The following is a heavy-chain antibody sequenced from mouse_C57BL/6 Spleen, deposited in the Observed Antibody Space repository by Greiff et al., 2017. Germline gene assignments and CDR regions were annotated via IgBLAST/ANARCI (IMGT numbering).Heavy chain of an antibody. CDR2: ISDGGSYT. Sequence: EVKLMESGGGLVKPGGSLKLSCAASGFTFSSYAMSWVRQTPEKRLEWVATISDGGSYTYYPDNVKGRFPISRDNAKNNLYLQMSHLKSEDTAMYYCAREGTGNFDYWGQGTTLTVSS. D-gene: IGHD3-3*01. V-gene: IGHV5-4*01. J-gene: IGHJ2*01. CDR1: GFTFSSYA. CDR3: AREGTGNFDY.